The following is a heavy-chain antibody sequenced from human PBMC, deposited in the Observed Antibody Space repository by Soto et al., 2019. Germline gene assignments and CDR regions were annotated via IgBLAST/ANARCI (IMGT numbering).Heavy chain of an antibody. CDR1: GYSFTSYG. CDR2: ISAHNGNT. Sequence: QVHLVQSGAEVKKPGASVKVSCKASGYSFTSYGISWVRHAPGQGLEWMGWISAHNGNTDYAQKLQGRVIVTRDTSTSTAYMELRSLRSDDTALYYCARGRYGDYWGQGALVTVSS. CDR3: ARGRYGDY. V-gene: IGHV1-18*01. D-gene: IGHD1-1*01. J-gene: IGHJ4*02.